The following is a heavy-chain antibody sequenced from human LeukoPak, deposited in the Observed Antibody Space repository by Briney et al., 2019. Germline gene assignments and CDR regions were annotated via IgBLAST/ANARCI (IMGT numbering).Heavy chain of an antibody. CDR1: GGSVSGYY. V-gene: IGHV4-59*02. CDR2: IHYSGRT. CDR3: ARGDFWSGYSPFFDY. J-gene: IGHJ4*02. Sequence: SETLSLTCAVSGGSVSGYYWSWVRQFPGRRLEWIGYIHYSGRTNYNPSLKSRVTISVDTSKNQFSLKLSSVTAADTAVYYCARGDFWSGYSPFFDYWGQGTLVTVSS. D-gene: IGHD3-3*01.